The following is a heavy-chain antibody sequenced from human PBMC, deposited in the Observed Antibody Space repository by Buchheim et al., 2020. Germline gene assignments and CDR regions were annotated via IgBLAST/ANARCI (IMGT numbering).Heavy chain of an antibody. J-gene: IGHJ6*02. Sequence: QVQLVESGGGVVQPGRSLRLSCAASGFTFSSYGMHWVRQAPGKGLEWVAVISYDGSNKYYADSVKGRFTISRDNSTTTLYLQMNSLRAEDTAVYYCAKGAPNYDFWNFYYGMDVWGQGTT. CDR1: GFTFSSYG. CDR3: AKGAPNYDFWNFYYGMDV. V-gene: IGHV3-30*18. D-gene: IGHD3-3*01. CDR2: ISYDGSNK.